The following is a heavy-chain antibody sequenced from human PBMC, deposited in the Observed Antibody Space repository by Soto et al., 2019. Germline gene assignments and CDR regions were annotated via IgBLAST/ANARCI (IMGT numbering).Heavy chain of an antibody. V-gene: IGHV1-18*01. CDR3: ARGGPLGYCSSTSCYRYYYYYMDV. D-gene: IGHD2-2*02. CDR1: GYTFTSYG. Sequence: QVQLVQSGAEVKKPGASVKVSCKASGYTFTSYGISWVRQAPGQGLEWMGWISAYNGNTNYAQKLQGRVTMTTDTSTSTAYMELRSLRSDDTAVYYCARGGPLGYCSSTSCYRYYYYYMDVWGKGTTVTVSS. J-gene: IGHJ6*03. CDR2: ISAYNGNT.